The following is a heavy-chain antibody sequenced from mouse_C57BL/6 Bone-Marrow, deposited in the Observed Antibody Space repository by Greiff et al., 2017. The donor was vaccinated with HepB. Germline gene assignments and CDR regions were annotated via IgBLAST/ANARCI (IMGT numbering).Heavy chain of an antibody. CDR2: IRSKSNNYAT. CDR3: VRGLRRNFDV. V-gene: IGHV10-1*01. D-gene: IGHD2-2*01. Sequence: EVQLVESGGGLVQPKGSLKLSCAASGFSFNTYAMNWVRQAPGKGLEWVARIRSKSNNYATYYADSVKDRFTISRDDSESMLYLQMNNLETEDTAMYYCVRGLRRNFDVWGTGTTVTVSS. CDR1: GFSFNTYA. J-gene: IGHJ1*03.